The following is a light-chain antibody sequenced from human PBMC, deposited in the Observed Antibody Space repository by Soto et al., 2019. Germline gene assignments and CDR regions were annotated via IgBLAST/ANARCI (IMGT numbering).Light chain of an antibody. CDR2: GVT. CDR1: SSDIGNYNA. V-gene: IGLV2-14*01. CDR3: GSWTTYRPYV. J-gene: IGLJ1*01. Sequence: QSALTQPASVSGSPGQSITIPCTGTSSDIGNYNAVSWYQQHPGKAPKLIIYGVTNRPSGVSDRFSGSKSGNTASLTISGLQAEDEADYYCGSWTTYRPYVFATGTRSPS.